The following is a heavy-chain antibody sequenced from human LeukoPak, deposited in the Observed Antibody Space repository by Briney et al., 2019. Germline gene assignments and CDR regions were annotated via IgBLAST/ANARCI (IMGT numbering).Heavy chain of an antibody. CDR2: IYYSGST. V-gene: IGHV4-30-4*01. D-gene: IGHD3-10*01. J-gene: IGHJ4*02. Sequence: SQTLSLTWTVACGSISSGGVYWTWIRQPPGKGLEWIGYIYYSGSTYYNPSLKSRVTISVDTSKNQFSLKLSSVTAADTAVYYCARGPLLAPFDYWGQGTLVTVSS. CDR3: ARGPLLAPFDY. CDR1: CGSISSGGVY.